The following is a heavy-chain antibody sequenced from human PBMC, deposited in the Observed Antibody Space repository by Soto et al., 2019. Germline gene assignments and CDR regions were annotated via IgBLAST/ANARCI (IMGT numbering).Heavy chain of an antibody. CDR1: GGSFSGYY. CDR3: ARGDPLDAFDI. CDR2: INHSGST. Sequence: SETLSLTCAVYGGSFSGYYWSWIRQPPGKGLEWIGEINHSGSTNYNPPLKSRVTISVDTSKNQFSLKLSSVTAADTAVYYCARGDPLDAFDIWGQGTMVTVSS. J-gene: IGHJ3*02. V-gene: IGHV4-34*01.